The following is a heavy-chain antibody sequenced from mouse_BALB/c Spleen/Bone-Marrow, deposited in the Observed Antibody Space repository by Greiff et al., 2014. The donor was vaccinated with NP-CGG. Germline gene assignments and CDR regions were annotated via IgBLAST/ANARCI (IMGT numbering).Heavy chain of an antibody. V-gene: IGHV1-18*01. Sequence: EVQLQQSGPGLVKPGASMKISCKASGYSFTGYTMNWVKQSHGKNLEWIGLINPYNGGTSYNQKFKGKATLTVDKSSSTAYMELLSLTSEDSAVYYCARKGPYYRYDPYAMDYWGQGTSVTVSS. CDR3: ARKGPYYRYDPYAMDY. J-gene: IGHJ4*01. CDR1: GYSFTGYT. CDR2: INPYNGGT. D-gene: IGHD2-14*01.